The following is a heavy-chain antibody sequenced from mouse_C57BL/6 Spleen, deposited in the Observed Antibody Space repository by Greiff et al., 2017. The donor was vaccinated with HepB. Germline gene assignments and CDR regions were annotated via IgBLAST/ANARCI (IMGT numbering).Heavy chain of an antibody. J-gene: IGHJ2*01. Sequence: VKLMESGAELVMPGASVKLSCTASGYTFTSYWMHWVPQRPGKGLEWIGEIDPSDSYTNYNHKFKGKSTLTVDKSSSTAYMQLSSLTSEDAAVYYCARGGDFDYWGQGTTLTVSS. CDR2: IDPSDSYT. CDR3: ARGGDFDY. CDR1: GYTFTSYW. V-gene: IGHV1-69*01.